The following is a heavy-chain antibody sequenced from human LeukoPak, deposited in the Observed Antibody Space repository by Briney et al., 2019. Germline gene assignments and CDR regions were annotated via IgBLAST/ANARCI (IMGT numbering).Heavy chain of an antibody. CDR3: AKGGGLRLGDQFDY. V-gene: IGHV3-30-3*01. CDR1: GFTFSSYA. J-gene: IGHJ4*02. CDR2: ISYDGSNK. Sequence: GRSLRLSCAASGFTFSSYAMHWVRQAPGKGLEWVAVISYDGSNKYYADSVKGRFTISRDNSKNTLYLQMNSLRAEDTAVYYCAKGGGLRLGDQFDYWGQGTLVTVSS. D-gene: IGHD3-16*01.